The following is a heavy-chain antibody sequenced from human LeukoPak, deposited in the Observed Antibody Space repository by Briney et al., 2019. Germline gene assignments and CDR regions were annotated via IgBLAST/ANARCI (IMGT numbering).Heavy chain of an antibody. CDR2: INHSGST. Sequence: SETLSLTCAVYGGSFSGYYWSWIRQPPGKGLEWIGEINHSGSTNYNPSLKSGATISVDTSKNQFSLKLSSVTAADTAVYYCAKGARALIAAAGTNNRFDPWGQGTLVTVSS. D-gene: IGHD6-13*01. CDR3: AKGARALIAAAGTNNRFDP. J-gene: IGHJ5*02. CDR1: GGSFSGYY. V-gene: IGHV4-34*01.